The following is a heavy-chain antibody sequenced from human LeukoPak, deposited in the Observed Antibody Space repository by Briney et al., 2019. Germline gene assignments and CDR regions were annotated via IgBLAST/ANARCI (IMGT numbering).Heavy chain of an antibody. V-gene: IGHV4-39*02. CDR3: AREFVTMVRGVKGAFDI. CDR2: IYYSGST. J-gene: IGHJ3*02. D-gene: IGHD3-10*01. Sequence: SETLSLTCTVSGGSISSSSYYWGWIRQPPGKGLEWIGSIYYSGSTYYNPSLKSRVTISVDTSKNQFSLKLSSVTAADTAVYYCAREFVTMVRGVKGAFDIWGQGTMVTVSS. CDR1: GGSISSSSYY.